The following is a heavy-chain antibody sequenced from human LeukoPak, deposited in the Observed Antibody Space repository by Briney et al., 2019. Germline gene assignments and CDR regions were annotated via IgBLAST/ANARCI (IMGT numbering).Heavy chain of an antibody. CDR1: AFTFNTYW. CDR2: INGDESST. D-gene: IGHD1-26*01. V-gene: IGHV3-74*01. Sequence: PGGSLRLSCAASAFTFNTYWMHWVRQVPGSGLEWVSRINGDESSTNYADSVKGRFTISRDNARDTLYLRMNSLTAEDTAVYYCARGAKWAYYFDYWGQGTLVTVSS. J-gene: IGHJ4*02. CDR3: ARGAKWAYYFDY.